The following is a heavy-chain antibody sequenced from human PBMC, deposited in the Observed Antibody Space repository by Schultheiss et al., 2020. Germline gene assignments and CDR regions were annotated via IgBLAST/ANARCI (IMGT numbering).Heavy chain of an antibody. CDR1: GFTFGDYA. CDR3: ARVSHPVGAIDY. CDR2: INHSGST. Sequence: ESLKISCTASGFTFGDYAMSWIRQPPGKGLEWIGEINHSGSTNYNPSLKSRVTISVDTSKNQFSLKLSSVTAADTAVYYCARVSHPVGAIDYWGQGTLVTVYS. D-gene: IGHD3-16*01. J-gene: IGHJ4*02. V-gene: IGHV4-34*01.